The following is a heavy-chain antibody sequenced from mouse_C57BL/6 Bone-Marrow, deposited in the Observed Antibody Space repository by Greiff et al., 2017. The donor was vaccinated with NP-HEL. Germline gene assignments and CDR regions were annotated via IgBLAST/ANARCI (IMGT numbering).Heavy chain of an antibody. V-gene: IGHV14-3*01. D-gene: IGHD1-3*01. Sequence: EVQLQESVAELVRPGASVKLSCTASGFNIKNTYMHWVKQRPEQGLEWIGRIDPANGNTKYAPKFQGKATITADTASNTAYLQLSSLTSEDTAIYYCASCHKGAYYYAMDYWGQGTSVTVSS. CDR2: IDPANGNT. J-gene: IGHJ4*01. CDR1: GFNIKNTY. CDR3: ASCHKGAYYYAMDY.